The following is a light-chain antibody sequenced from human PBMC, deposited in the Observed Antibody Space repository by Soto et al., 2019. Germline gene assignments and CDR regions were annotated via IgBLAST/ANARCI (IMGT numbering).Light chain of an antibody. CDR3: QQLT. J-gene: IGKJ4*01. Sequence: EIVLTQSPATLSLSPGERATLSCRASQSVSSYLAWYQQKPGQAPRLLIYDASNRATGIPARFSGSGSGTDFTLTISSLEPEDFAVYYCQQLTFVGGTKVEIK. CDR1: QSVSSY. CDR2: DAS. V-gene: IGKV3-11*01.